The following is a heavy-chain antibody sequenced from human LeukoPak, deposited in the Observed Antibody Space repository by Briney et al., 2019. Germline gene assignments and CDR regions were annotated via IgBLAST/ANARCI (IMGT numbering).Heavy chain of an antibody. D-gene: IGHD3-10*01. CDR3: TTEYYYGSGSPTGPFDY. CDR2: IKSKTDGGTT. Sequence: GGSLRLSCAASGFTLSNAWMSWVRQAPGNGGEWVGRIKSKTDGGTTDYAAPVKGRFTISRDDSKNALYLQMNSLKTEDTAVYYCTTEYYYGSGSPTGPFDYWGQGTLVTVSS. CDR1: GFTLSNAW. V-gene: IGHV3-15*01. J-gene: IGHJ4*02.